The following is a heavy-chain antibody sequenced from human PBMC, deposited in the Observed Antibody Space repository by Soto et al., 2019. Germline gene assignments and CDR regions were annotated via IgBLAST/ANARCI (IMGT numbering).Heavy chain of an antibody. D-gene: IGHD1-26*01. CDR2: IWYDGSNK. CDR1: GFTFSSYG. J-gene: IGHJ4*02. CDR3: ARAELIGDYFDY. Sequence: GGSLRLSCAASGFTFSSYGMHWVRQAPGKGLEWVAVIWYDGSNKYYADSVKGRFTISRDNSKNTLYLQMNSLRAEDTAVYYCARAELIGDYFDYWGQGTLVTVSS. V-gene: IGHV3-33*01.